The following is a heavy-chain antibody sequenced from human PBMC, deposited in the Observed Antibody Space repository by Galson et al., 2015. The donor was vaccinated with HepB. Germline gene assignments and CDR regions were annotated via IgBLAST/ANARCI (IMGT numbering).Heavy chain of an antibody. CDR1: GFTFSNAW. Sequence: SLRLTCAASGFTFSNAWMSWVRQAPGKGLEWVGRIKSKTDGGTTDYAAPVKGRFTISRDDSKNTLYLQMNSLKTEDTAVYYCANRYDSSGYYFYYYYYGMDVWGQGTTVTVSS. J-gene: IGHJ6*02. CDR2: IKSKTDGGTT. D-gene: IGHD3-22*01. V-gene: IGHV3-15*01. CDR3: ANRYDSSGYYFYYYYYGMDV.